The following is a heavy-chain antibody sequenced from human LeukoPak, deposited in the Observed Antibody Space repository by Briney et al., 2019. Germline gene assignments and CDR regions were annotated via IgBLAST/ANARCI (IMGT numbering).Heavy chain of an antibody. V-gene: IGHV3-23*01. CDR3: AKGSYYYDSADYFDY. J-gene: IGHJ4*02. CDR1: GFTFSRYA. Sequence: PGGSLRLSCAASGFTFSRYAMSWVRQAPGKGLEWVSALSGSGGNTHYADSVKGRVTISRDNSKNTLYLQMNSLRAEDTAVYHCAKGSYYYDSADYFDYWGQGTLVTVSS. CDR2: LSGSGGNT. D-gene: IGHD3-22*01.